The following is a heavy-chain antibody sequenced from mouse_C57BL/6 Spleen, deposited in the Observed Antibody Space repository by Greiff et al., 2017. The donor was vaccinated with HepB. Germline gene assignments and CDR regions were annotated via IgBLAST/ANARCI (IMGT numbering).Heavy chain of an antibody. V-gene: IGHV6-3*01. J-gene: IGHJ4*01. CDR2: IRLKSDNYAT. Sequence: EVQGVESGGGLVQPGGSMKLSCVASGFTFSNYWMNWVRQSPEKGLEWVAQIRLKSDNYATHYAESVKGRFTISRDDSKSSVYLQMNNLRAEDTGIYYCTGPPYGYYAMDYWGQGTSVTVSS. D-gene: IGHD1-1*02. CDR1: GFTFSNYW. CDR3: TGPPYGYYAMDY.